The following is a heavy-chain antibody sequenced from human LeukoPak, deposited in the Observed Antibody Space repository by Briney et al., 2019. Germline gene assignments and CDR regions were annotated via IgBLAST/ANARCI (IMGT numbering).Heavy chain of an antibody. CDR2: INHSGST. V-gene: IGHV4-34*01. CDR3: ARMQPVRYYYYGMDV. J-gene: IGHJ6*02. D-gene: IGHD6-6*01. CDR1: GGSFSGYY. Sequence: SETLPLTCAVYGGSFSGYYWSWIRQPPGKGLEWIGEINHSGSTNYNPSLKSRVTISVDTSKNQFSLKLSSVTAADTAVYDCARMQPVRYYYYGMDVWGQGTTVTVSS.